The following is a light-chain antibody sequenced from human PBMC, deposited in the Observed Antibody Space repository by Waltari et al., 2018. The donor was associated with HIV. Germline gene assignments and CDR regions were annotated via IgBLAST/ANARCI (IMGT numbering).Light chain of an antibody. V-gene: IGKV3-15*01. CDR3: QQYYNWPPLT. CDR1: QSVRTS. CDR2: GAS. Sequence: EIVLTQSPATLSASPGARATLSCRASQSVRTSLAWYQQRPGQPPSLLVYGASTRATDIPARFSGSGSGTDFTLTISSLQSEDFAVYYCQQYYNWPPLTFGGGTKVEI. J-gene: IGKJ4*01.